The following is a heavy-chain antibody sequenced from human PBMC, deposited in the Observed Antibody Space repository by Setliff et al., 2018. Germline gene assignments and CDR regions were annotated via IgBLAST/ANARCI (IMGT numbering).Heavy chain of an antibody. CDR2: TIPIFGST. D-gene: IGHD5-18*01. V-gene: IGHV1-69*05. CDR3: AREGVDTRSSTDYRYYMDV. Sequence: GASVKVSCKASGGTFSSYGISWVRQAPGKGLEWMGGTIPIFGSTNYAQKFQDIFTIITDESTSTAYMELRSLTTEDTAVYYCAREGVDTRSSTDYRYYMDVWGKGTTVTVSS. J-gene: IGHJ6*03. CDR1: GGTFSSYG.